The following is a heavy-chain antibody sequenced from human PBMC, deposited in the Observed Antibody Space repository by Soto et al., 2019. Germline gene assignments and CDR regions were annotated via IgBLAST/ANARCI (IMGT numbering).Heavy chain of an antibody. J-gene: IGHJ6*02. Sequence: QVQLQESGPGLLKPSETLSLTCTVSGGSINTYYWSWIRQPAGKGLEWIGHIYTSGSNKYIPSLKSRVTMSVDTSKNQFSLKLSSVNAADTAVYYCARGRGNYYYYGMDVWGQGTTVTVSS. V-gene: IGHV4-4*07. D-gene: IGHD3-10*01. CDR1: GGSINTYY. CDR3: ARGRGNYYYYGMDV. CDR2: IYTSGSN.